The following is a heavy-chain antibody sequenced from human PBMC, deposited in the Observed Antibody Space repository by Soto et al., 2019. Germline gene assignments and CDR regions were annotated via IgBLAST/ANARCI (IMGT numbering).Heavy chain of an antibody. CDR1: GGTISSYY. V-gene: IGHV4-59*01. CDR2: SYYSGST. D-gene: IGHD3-22*01. CDR3: AREVHNPSGYYDY. Sequence: ETLSLTCTVSGGTISSYYWSWIRQPPGKGLEWIGYSYYSGSTNYNPSIKSRVTISVDTSKNQFSLKLSSVTAADTAVYYCAREVHNPSGYYDYWGQGTLVTVSS. J-gene: IGHJ4*02.